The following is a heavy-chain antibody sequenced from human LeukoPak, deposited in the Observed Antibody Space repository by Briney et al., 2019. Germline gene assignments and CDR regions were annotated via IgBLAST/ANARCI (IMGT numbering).Heavy chain of an antibody. CDR2: ISSSGSTI. Sequence: GGSLRLSCAASGFTFSDYYMSWIRQAPGKGLEWVSYISSSGSTIYYADSVKGRFTISRDNAKNSLYPQMNSLRAEDTAVYYCARVQIVVVPAAIRTWGQGTLVTVSS. CDR1: GFTFSDYY. V-gene: IGHV3-11*04. D-gene: IGHD2-2*02. J-gene: IGHJ5*02. CDR3: ARVQIVVVPAAIRT.